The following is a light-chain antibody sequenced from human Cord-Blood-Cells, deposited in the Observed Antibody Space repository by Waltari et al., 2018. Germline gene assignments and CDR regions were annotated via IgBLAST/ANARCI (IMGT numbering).Light chain of an antibody. Sequence: QSALTQPRSVSGSPGQSVTISCTGTSSDVGGYNYVSWYQQHPGKAPKLMIDDVSKRPSVVPDRFSGSKSGNAASLTISGLQAEDEADYYCCSYAGSYTLVFGGGTKLTVL. CDR1: SSDVGGYNY. CDR3: CSYAGSYTLV. V-gene: IGLV2-11*01. J-gene: IGLJ3*02. CDR2: DVS.